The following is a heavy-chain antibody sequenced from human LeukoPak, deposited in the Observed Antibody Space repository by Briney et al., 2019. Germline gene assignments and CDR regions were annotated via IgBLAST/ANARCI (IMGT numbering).Heavy chain of an antibody. CDR3: ARGLGLRIVAPISANWFDP. D-gene: IGHD5-12*01. J-gene: IGHJ5*02. CDR1: GGSFSGYY. V-gene: IGHV4-34*01. Sequence: SETLSLTCAVYGGSFSGYYWSWIRQPPGKGLEWIGEINHSGSTNYNPSLKSRVTISVDTSKNQFSLKLSSVTAADTAVYYCARGLGLRIVAPISANWFDPWGQGTPVTVSS. CDR2: INHSGST.